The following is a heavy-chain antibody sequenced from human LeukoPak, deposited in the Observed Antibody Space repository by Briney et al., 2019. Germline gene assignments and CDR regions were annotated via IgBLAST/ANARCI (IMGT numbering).Heavy chain of an antibody. CDR3: ARESYSSSYLFDF. Sequence: PSQTLSPTCTVSAGSISSYYWSWIRQPAGKGLEWIGRIYTSGSTNYNPSLKSRVTMSVVTPKNQISLKVSSAPAADTAVYYCARESYSSSYLFDFWGQGTLVTVSS. CDR2: IYTSGST. CDR1: AGSISSYY. J-gene: IGHJ4*02. D-gene: IGHD6-6*01. V-gene: IGHV4-4*07.